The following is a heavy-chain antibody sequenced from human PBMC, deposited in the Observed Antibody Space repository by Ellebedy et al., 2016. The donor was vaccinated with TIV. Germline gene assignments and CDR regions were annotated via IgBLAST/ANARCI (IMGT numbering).Heavy chain of an antibody. Sequence: GGSLRLSXAASGFTFSSYSMNWVRQAPGKGLEWVSSISSSSSYIYYADSVKGRFTISRDNAKNSLYLQMNSLRAEDTAVYYCARVGVLRRYMDVWGKGTTVTVSS. D-gene: IGHD2/OR15-2a*01. V-gene: IGHV3-21*04. CDR3: ARVGVLRRYMDV. CDR1: GFTFSSYS. J-gene: IGHJ6*03. CDR2: ISSSSSYI.